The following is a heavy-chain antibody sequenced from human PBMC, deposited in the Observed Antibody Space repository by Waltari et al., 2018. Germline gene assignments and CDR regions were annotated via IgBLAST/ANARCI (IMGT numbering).Heavy chain of an antibody. CDR2: VYHPEST. CDR1: GYSISSDFY. CDR3: AGLRGFNYAFEP. V-gene: IGHV4-38-2*02. J-gene: IGHJ5*02. D-gene: IGHD5-18*01. Sequence: QVQLQESGPGLVKPSGTLSLTCSVSGYSISSDFYWGWIRQPPGKGLEWIATVYHPESTYCNPSLMSRLTLSVDTSNNQFSLNLRSVTAADTAVYYCAGLRGFNYAFEPWGRGALVTVSS.